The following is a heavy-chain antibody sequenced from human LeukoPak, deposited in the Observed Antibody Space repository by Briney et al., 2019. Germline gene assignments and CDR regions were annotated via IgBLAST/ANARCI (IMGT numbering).Heavy chain of an antibody. CDR1: GYTFTSYY. CDR2: INPNSGGT. J-gene: IGHJ5*02. CDR3: ARDRLYYYDSSGYTNWFDP. Sequence: ASVKVSCKASGYTFTSYYMHWVRQAPGQGLEWMGWINPNSGGTNYAQKFQGRVTMTRDTPISTAYMELSRLRSDDTAVYYCARDRLYYYDSSGYTNWFDPWGQGTLVTVSS. D-gene: IGHD3-22*01. V-gene: IGHV1-2*02.